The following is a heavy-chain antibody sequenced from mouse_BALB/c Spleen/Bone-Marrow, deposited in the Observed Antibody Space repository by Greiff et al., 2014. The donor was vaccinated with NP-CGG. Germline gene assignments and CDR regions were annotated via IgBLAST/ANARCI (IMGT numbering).Heavy chain of an antibody. D-gene: IGHD2-14*01. Sequence: VQVVESGTELMKPGASMKISCKATGYTFSSYWIEWVKQRPGHGLEWIGEILPGSGSTNYNEKFKGKATFTADTSSKTAYMQLSSLTSEDSAVYYCARTKYRYDGYFDHWGQGTTLTVSS. V-gene: IGHV1-9*01. CDR2: ILPGSGST. J-gene: IGHJ2*01. CDR1: GYTFSSYW. CDR3: ARTKYRYDGYFDH.